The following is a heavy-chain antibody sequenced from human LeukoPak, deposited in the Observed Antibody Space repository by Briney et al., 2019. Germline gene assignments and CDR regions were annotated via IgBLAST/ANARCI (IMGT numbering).Heavy chain of an antibody. CDR3: AKDYYDSSGYSHFDY. CDR1: GFTFSSYA. J-gene: IGHJ4*02. CDR2: ISGSGGST. D-gene: IGHD3-22*01. V-gene: IGHV3-23*01. Sequence: GGSLRLSCAVSGFTFSSYAMSWVRQAPGKGLEWVSVISGSGGSTYYADSVKSRFTISRDNSKNTLYLQMNSLRAEDTAVYYCAKDYYDSSGYSHFDYWGQGTLVTVSS.